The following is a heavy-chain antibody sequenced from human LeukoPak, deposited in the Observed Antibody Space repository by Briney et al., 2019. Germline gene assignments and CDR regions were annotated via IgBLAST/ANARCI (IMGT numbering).Heavy chain of an antibody. Sequence: GASVKVSCKASGGTFSSYAISWVRQAPGQGLEWMGWINTNTGNPTYAQGFTGRFVFSLDTSVSTAYLQISSLKAEDTAVYYCARDALDIVATTLFDYWGQGTLVTVSS. D-gene: IGHD5-12*01. CDR3: ARDALDIVATTLFDY. CDR2: INTNTGNP. J-gene: IGHJ4*02. CDR1: GGTFSSYA. V-gene: IGHV7-4-1*02.